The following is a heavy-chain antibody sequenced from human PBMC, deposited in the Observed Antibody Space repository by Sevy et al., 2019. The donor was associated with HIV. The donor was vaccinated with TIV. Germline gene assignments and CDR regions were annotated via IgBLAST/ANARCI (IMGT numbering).Heavy chain of an antibody. Sequence: GESLKISCTAYGFTFSNYALHWVRQAPGKGLEWVAIISHDEIHKDFADSVRGRFSISRDTSKNTIYLQMNSLRPEDTAVYYSARDLPHLLPWELSRGSDFWGQGTLVTVSS. CDR1: GFTFSNYA. CDR2: ISHDEIHK. CDR3: ARDLPHLLPWELSRGSDF. D-gene: IGHD3-16*01. J-gene: IGHJ4*02. V-gene: IGHV3-30*04.